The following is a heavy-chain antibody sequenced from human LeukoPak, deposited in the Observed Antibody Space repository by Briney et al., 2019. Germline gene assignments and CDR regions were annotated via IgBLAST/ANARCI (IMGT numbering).Heavy chain of an antibody. CDR2: IRYDGSNK. CDR3: AKDGGSYYVSSDY. D-gene: IGHD1-26*01. V-gene: IGHV3-30*02. CDR1: GFTFSSYG. J-gene: IGHJ4*02. Sequence: GGSLRLSCAASGFTFSSYGMHWVRQAPGKGLEWVAFIRYDGSNKYYADSVKGRFTISRDNSKNTLYLQMNSLRAEDTAVYYWAKDGGSYYVSSDYWGQGTLVTVSS.